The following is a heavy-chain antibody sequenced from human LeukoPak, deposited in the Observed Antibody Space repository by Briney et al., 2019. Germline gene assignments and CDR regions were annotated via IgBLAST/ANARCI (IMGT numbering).Heavy chain of an antibody. CDR1: RFTFSGYE. J-gene: IGHJ4*02. CDR3: ARGVHDYHDY. Sequence: TGGSLRLSCAASRFTFSGYEMNWVRQAPGKGLEWISYITGSGSTKYYADSLKGRFTISRDNAKKSLYLQMNSLRAEDTAVYYCARGVHDYHDYWGQGTLVTVSS. V-gene: IGHV3-48*03. CDR2: ITGSGSTK.